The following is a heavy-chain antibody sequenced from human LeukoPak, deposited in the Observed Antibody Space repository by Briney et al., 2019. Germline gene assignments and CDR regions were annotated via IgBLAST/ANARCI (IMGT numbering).Heavy chain of an antibody. Sequence: GGSLRLSCAVSGFTFSSFAMSWVRQAPGKGLEWVSQISGNGTTTYYADSVRGRFTISRDNSKNMLYLQMDSLRAEDRALYYCAKDERGHCGGDCYVNWGQGHLVTVSS. V-gene: IGHV3-23*01. CDR1: GFTFSSFA. J-gene: IGHJ4*02. D-gene: IGHD2-21*02. CDR2: ISGNGTTT. CDR3: AKDERGHCGGDCYVN.